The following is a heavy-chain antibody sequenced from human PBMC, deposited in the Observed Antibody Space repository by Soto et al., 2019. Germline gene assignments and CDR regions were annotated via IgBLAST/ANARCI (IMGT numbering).Heavy chain of an antibody. CDR1: GFTFGDYA. V-gene: IGHV3-49*03. Sequence: GGSLRLSCTASGFTFGDYAMSWFRQAPGKGLEWVGFIRSKAYGGTTEYAASVKGRFTISRDDSKSIAYLQMNSLKTEDTAVYYCTRDWYGDRFDPWGQGTLVTVSS. D-gene: IGHD4-17*01. J-gene: IGHJ5*02. CDR3: TRDWYGDRFDP. CDR2: IRSKAYGGTT.